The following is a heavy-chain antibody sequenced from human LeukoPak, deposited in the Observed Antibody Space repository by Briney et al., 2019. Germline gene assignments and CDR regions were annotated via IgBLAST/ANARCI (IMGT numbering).Heavy chain of an antibody. CDR3: FYDFWSGNQGFDP. J-gene: IGHJ5*02. CDR1: GFTFSGSA. D-gene: IGHD3-3*01. Sequence: GGSLRLSCAASGFTFSGSAIHWVRQASGKGLEWVGRIRDKAHSYATAYAASVKGRFTCSRDDSKNTAYLQMNGLTTEDTAVYYCFYDFWSGNQGFDPWGQGTLVTVSS. V-gene: IGHV3-73*01. CDR2: IRDKAHSYAT.